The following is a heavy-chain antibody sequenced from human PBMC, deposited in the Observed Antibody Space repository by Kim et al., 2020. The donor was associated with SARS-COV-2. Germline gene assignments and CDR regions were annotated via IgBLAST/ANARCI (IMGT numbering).Heavy chain of an antibody. J-gene: IGHJ4*02. CDR2: ISGSGGST. Sequence: GGSLRLSCAASGFTFSSYAMSWVRQAPGKGLEWVSAISGSGGSTYYADSVKGRFTISRDNSKNTLYLQMNSLRAEDTAVCYCAKRGPKDTPYCGGDCYSRGIVHWGQGTLVTVSS. CDR1: GFTFSSYA. V-gene: IGHV3-23*01. CDR3: AKRGPKDTPYCGGDCYSRGIVH. D-gene: IGHD2-21*02.